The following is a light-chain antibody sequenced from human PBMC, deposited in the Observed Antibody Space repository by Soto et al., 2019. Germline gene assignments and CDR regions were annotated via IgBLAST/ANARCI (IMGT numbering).Light chain of an antibody. CDR3: SSYASTSTLVV. V-gene: IGLV2-14*01. CDR2: DVS. J-gene: IGLJ2*01. Sequence: ALTQPASVSGSPGQSITISCTGTSSDVGTYNYVSWYQQHPGKAPKLIIYDVSTRPSGLSNRFSGSKSGNTASLTISGLQAEDEADYFCSSYASTSTLVVFGGGTQLTVL. CDR1: SSDVGTYNY.